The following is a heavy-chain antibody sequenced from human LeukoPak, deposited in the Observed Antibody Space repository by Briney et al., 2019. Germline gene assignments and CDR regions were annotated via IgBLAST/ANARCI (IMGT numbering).Heavy chain of an antibody. V-gene: IGHV4-34*01. CDR2: INHSGST. CDR1: GGSFSGYY. Sequence: SETLSLTCAVYGGSFSGYYWSWIRQPPGKGLEWIGEINHSGSTNYNPSLKSRVTISVDTSKNQFSLKLSSVTAADTAVYYCARTGYCSGGSCYFWTTRWFDPWGQGTLVTVSS. D-gene: IGHD2-15*01. CDR3: ARTGYCSGGSCYFWTTRWFDP. J-gene: IGHJ5*02.